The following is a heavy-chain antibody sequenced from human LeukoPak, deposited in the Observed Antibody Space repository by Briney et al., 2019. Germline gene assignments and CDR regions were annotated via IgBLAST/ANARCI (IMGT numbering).Heavy chain of an antibody. CDR3: ARTTEGGYTYDYFYYYYMDV. Sequence: SETLSLTCAVYGGSFSGYYWSWLRQPPAKGLEWIGYIYYSGSTNYNPSLKSRVTISVDPSKNQFSLKLSSVTAADTAVYYCARTTEGGYTYDYFYYYYMDVWGKGTTVTISS. D-gene: IGHD5-18*01. CDR1: GGSFSGYY. CDR2: IYYSGST. V-gene: IGHV4-59*01. J-gene: IGHJ6*03.